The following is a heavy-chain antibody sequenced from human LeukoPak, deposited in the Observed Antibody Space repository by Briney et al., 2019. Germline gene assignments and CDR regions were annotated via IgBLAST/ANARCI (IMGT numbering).Heavy chain of an antibody. D-gene: IGHD3-22*01. Sequence: SGTLSLTCAVSGGSISSSNWWSWVRQAPGKGLEWIGEIWHSGNTNYNPSLKSRVTMSVDTSKNQFSLKLSSVTAADTAVYYCARGDYDSSGWVEYWGQGTLVTVSS. CDR2: IWHSGNT. V-gene: IGHV4-4*02. CDR1: GGSISSSNW. J-gene: IGHJ4*02. CDR3: ARGDYDSSGWVEY.